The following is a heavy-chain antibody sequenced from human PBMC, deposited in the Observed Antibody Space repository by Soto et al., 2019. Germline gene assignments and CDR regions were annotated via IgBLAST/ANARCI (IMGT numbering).Heavy chain of an antibody. CDR2: IYYSGTT. Sequence: PSETLSLTCTVSGTPINSADFYWTWIRQPPGKGLEWIGYIYYSGTTFHNPSLRSRISMSVDTSKNQFSLRLNSVTAADTAVYNCARGYDFAGFSPYGLDVWGQGTTVTVSS. V-gene: IGHV4-30-4*01. CDR1: GTPINSADFY. J-gene: IGHJ6*02. CDR3: ARGYDFAGFSPYGLDV. D-gene: IGHD3-3*01.